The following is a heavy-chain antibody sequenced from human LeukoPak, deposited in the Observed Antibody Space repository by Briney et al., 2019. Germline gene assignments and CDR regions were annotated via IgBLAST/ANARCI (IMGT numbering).Heavy chain of an antibody. CDR1: GYTFTGYY. D-gene: IGHD3-9*01. CDR2: INPNSGGT. Sequence: ASVKVSCKASGYTFTGYYMHWVRQAPRQGLEWMGWINPNSGGTNYAQKFQGRVTMTRDTSISTAYMELSRLRSDDTAVYYCARFYYDTLTGYYYFDYWGQGTLVTVSS. V-gene: IGHV1-2*02. J-gene: IGHJ4*02. CDR3: ARFYYDTLTGYYYFDY.